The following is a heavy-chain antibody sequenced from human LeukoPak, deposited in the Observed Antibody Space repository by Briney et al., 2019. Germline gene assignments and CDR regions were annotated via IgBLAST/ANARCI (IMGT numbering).Heavy chain of an antibody. CDR2: IIPIFGTA. D-gene: IGHD3-22*01. CDR1: GGTFSSYA. Sequence: SVKVSCKASGGTFSSYAISWVRQAPGQGLEWMGRIIPIFGTANYAQKFQGRVTITTDESTSTAYMELSSLRSEHTAVYYCARKDSYDSSEVYFQHWGQGTLVTVSS. J-gene: IGHJ1*01. V-gene: IGHV1-69*05. CDR3: ARKDSYDSSEVYFQH.